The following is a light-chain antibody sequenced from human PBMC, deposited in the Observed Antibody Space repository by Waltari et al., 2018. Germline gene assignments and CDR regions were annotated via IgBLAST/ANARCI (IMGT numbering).Light chain of an antibody. CDR1: QSVSSY. V-gene: IGKV3-11*01. J-gene: IGKJ4*01. Sequence: EIVLTQSPATLSLSPGERATLSCRASQSVSSYLAWYQQKPGQPPRLPIYDASNRATGITARFSGSGSGTDFTLTISSLEPEDFAVYYCQQRSSWPLTFGGGTKVEIK. CDR2: DAS. CDR3: QQRSSWPLT.